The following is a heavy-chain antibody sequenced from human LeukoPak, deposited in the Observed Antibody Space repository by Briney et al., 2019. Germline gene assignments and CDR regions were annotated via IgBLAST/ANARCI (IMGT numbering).Heavy chain of an antibody. CDR3: ARDVSGFDY. CDR2: IYHSGST. J-gene: IGHJ4*02. CDR1: GYSISSGYY. Sequence: SETLSLTCTVSGYSISSGYYWGWIRPPPGKGLEWIGSIYHSGSTYYNPSLKSRVTISVDTSKNQFSLKLSSVTAADTAVYYCARDVSGFDYWGQGTLVTVSS. D-gene: IGHD3-10*01. V-gene: IGHV4-38-2*02.